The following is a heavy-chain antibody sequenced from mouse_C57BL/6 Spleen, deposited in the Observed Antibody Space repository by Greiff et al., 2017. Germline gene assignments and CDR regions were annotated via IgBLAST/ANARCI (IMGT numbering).Heavy chain of an antibody. CDR1: GFSFNTYA. CDR2: IRSKSNNYAT. J-gene: IGHJ4*01. Sequence: GGGLVQPKGSLKLSCAASGFSFNTYAMNWVRQAPGKGLEWVARIRSKSNNYATYYADSVKDRFTISRDDSESMLYLQKNNLKTEDTAMYYCVRLHYYAMDYWGQGTSVTVSS. V-gene: IGHV10-1*01. CDR3: VRLHYYAMDY.